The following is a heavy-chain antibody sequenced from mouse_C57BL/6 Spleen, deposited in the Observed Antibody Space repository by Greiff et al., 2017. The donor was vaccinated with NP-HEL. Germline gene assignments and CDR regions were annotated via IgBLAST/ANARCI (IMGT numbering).Heavy chain of an antibody. D-gene: IGHD2-4*01. CDR1: GFTFSDYG. J-gene: IGHJ3*01. Sequence: EVKLMESGGGLVKPGGSLKLSCAASGFTFSDYGMHWVRQAPEQGLEWVAYISSGSSTIYYADTVKGRFTLSRDNAKNTLFLQMTSLRSEDTAMYYCARPIYYDYDAPFAYWGQGTLVTVSA. CDR2: ISSGSSTI. CDR3: ARPIYYDYDAPFAY. V-gene: IGHV5-17*01.